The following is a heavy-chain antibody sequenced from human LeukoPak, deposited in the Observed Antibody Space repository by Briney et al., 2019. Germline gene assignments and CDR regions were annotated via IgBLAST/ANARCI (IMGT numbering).Heavy chain of an antibody. V-gene: IGHV3-43*02. J-gene: IGHJ4*02. CDR3: AKESGKFDY. CDR2: ISADGGST. Sequence: GGSLRLSCVASGLSFDDSAMHWVRQAPGKGLEWVSLISADGGSTFPADSVKGRFSISRDNSKNSLYLQMNSLRSEDTAMYYCAKESGKFDYWGQGTLVAVSS. CDR1: GLSFDDSA.